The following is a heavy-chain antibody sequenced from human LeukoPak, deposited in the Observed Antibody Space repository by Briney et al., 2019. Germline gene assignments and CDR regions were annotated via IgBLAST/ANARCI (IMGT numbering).Heavy chain of an antibody. J-gene: IGHJ4*02. CDR3: ARVRRGSSYIY. D-gene: IGHD3-16*01. CDR2: INHSGST. V-gene: IGHV4-34*01. CDR1: GGSFSGYY. Sequence: SETLSLTCAVYGGSFSGYYWSWIRQPPGKGLEWIGEINHSGSTNYNPSLKSRVTISVDTSKNQFSLKLSSVTAADTAVYYCARVRRGSSYIYWGQGTLVTVSS.